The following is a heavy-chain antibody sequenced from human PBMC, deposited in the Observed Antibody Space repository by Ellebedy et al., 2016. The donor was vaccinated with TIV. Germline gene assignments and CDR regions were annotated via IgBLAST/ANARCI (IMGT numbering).Heavy chain of an antibody. Sequence: GGSLRLXXAASGFTFSSDYTNCVCQLLGKGLAWSSGIVIDNATNYLAYVKGRFTISRENGKNFLYLQMNSLKVGDTGVYYCSRSVRRVTRWVGELFYDYMDVWGKGTTVTVSS. D-gene: IGHD3-10*01. V-gene: IGHV3-13*01. CDR3: SRSVRRVTRWVGELFYDYMDV. J-gene: IGHJ6*03. CDR1: GFTFSSDY. CDR2: IVIDNAT.